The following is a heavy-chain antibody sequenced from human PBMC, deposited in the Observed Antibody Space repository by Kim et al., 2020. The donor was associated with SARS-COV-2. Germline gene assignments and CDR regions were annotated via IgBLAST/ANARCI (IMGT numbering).Heavy chain of an antibody. D-gene: IGHD1-26*01. V-gene: IGHV1-2*02. CDR2: INPKSGIT. J-gene: IGHJ4*02. CDR3: VRDPDRVGSFFDF. CDR1: GYTFTDCF. Sequence: ASVKVSCKASGYTFTDCFVHWVRQAPGQGLEWMGWINPKSGITKYRQNLQGRVTMTTDTSISTAYMELSSLTSDDTAIYYCVRDPDRVGSFFDFWGQGTL.